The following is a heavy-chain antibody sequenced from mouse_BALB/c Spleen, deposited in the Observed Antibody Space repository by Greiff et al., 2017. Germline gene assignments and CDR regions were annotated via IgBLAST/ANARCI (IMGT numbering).Heavy chain of an antibody. J-gene: IGHJ4*01. CDR2: ISYSGST. CDR3: ARFGGNYYYAMDY. Sequence: EVQGVESGPGLVKPSQSLSLTCTVTGYSITSDYAWNWIRQFPGNKLEWMGYISYSGSTSYNPSLKSRISITRDTSKNQFFLQLNSVTTEDTATYYCARFGGNYYYAMDYWGQGTSVTVSS. D-gene: IGHD2-1*01. V-gene: IGHV3-2*02. CDR1: GYSITSDYA.